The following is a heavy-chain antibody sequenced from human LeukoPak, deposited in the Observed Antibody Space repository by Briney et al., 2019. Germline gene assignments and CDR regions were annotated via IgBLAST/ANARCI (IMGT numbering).Heavy chain of an antibody. CDR2: IYHSGST. CDR3: ARGRIPSIYYGMDV. Sequence: SETLSLTCAVSGGSISSGGYSWSWIRQPPGKGLEWIGYIYHSGSTYYNPSLKSRVTISVDRSKNQFSLKLSSVTAADTAVYYCARGRIPSIYYGMDVWGQGTTVTVSS. V-gene: IGHV4-30-2*01. D-gene: IGHD2/OR15-2a*01. J-gene: IGHJ6*02. CDR1: GGSISSGGYS.